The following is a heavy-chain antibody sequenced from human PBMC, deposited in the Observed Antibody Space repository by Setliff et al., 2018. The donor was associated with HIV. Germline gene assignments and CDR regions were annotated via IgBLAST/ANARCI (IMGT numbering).Heavy chain of an antibody. D-gene: IGHD2-2*01. V-gene: IGHV4-34*01. CDR2: ISHSGST. J-gene: IGHJ2*01. CDR3: ARDQRLPGVQPPYGYFDL. CDR1: GESFSNYH. Sequence: KPSETLSLTCAVFGESFSNYHWNWFRQPPGGGLEWIGAISHSGSTDYNSSLKSRVTISVDTSKKQFSLEMRSLTAADTAIYYCARDQRLPGVQPPYGYFDLWGRGTLVTVSS.